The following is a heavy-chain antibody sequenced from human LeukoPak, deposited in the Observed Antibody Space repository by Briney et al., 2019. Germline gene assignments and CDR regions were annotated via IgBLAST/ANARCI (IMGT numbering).Heavy chain of an antibody. CDR2: IYHSGST. CDR3: ARDRRCSSTSCPEDYYYYYYMDV. Sequence: PSETLSLTCAVSGYSISSGYYWGWIRQPPGKGLEWIGSIYHSGSTYYNPSLKSRVTISVDTSKNQFSLKLSSVTAANTAVYYCARDRRCSSTSCPEDYYYYYYMDVWGKGTTVTVSS. J-gene: IGHJ6*03. D-gene: IGHD2-2*01. CDR1: GYSISSGYY. V-gene: IGHV4-38-2*02.